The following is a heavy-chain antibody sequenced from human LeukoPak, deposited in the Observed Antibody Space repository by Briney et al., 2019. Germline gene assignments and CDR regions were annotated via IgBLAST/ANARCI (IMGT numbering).Heavy chain of an antibody. J-gene: IGHJ3*01. D-gene: IGHD1-26*01. Sequence: PSETLSLTCTVSGGSISSSSYYWGWIRQPPGKGLEWIGSIYYSGSTYYNPSLKSRVTISVDTSKNQFSLKLSSVTAADTAVYYCARRTVGATQTAAFDVWGQGTMVTVSS. CDR3: ARRTVGATQTAAFDV. CDR1: GGSISSSSYY. CDR2: IYYSGST. V-gene: IGHV4-39*01.